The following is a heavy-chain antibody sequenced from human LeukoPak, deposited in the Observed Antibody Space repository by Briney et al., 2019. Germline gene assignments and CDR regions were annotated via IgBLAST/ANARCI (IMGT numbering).Heavy chain of an antibody. J-gene: IGHJ4*02. Sequence: GGSLRLSCAASGFTFNNYPMTWVRQAPGKGLEWVSSIIDGGSDTYYAGSVKGRFTVSRDNSKNTLYMQMNSLRAEDTAVYYCAKRVSYSNSAAYFDYWGQGTLVTVSS. CDR2: IIDGGSDT. CDR1: GFTFNNYP. D-gene: IGHD6-6*01. V-gene: IGHV3-23*01. CDR3: AKRVSYSNSAAYFDY.